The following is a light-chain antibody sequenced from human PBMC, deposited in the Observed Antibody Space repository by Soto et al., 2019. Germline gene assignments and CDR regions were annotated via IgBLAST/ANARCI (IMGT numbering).Light chain of an antibody. CDR3: AAWDASLGGFYV. CDR1: SSNIGGTNY. CDR2: SNN. V-gene: IGLV1-47*02. Sequence: QSVLTQPPSASGTPGQKVFISCSGSSSNIGGTNYAYWYQHLPGRAPKLLIYSNNHRPSGVPDRFSASKTGASASLAISGLQSEDEGDYYCAAWDASLGGFYVFGTGSKVTV. J-gene: IGLJ1*01.